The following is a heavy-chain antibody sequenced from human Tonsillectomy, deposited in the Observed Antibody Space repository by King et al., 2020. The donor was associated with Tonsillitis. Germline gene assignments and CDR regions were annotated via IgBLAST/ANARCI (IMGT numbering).Heavy chain of an antibody. Sequence: VQLVESGAEVKKPGASVKVSCKASGYTFTDHNIHWVRQAPGQGLEWMGWIIPNSGATNYAQKFLGRVTMTRDTSSSTINMEVSRLTSDDTAVYYCAGAKGYRSSRDGMDVWGQGTTVT. CDR2: IIPNSGAT. D-gene: IGHD6-13*01. CDR1: GYTFTDHN. CDR3: AGAKGYRSSRDGMDV. V-gene: IGHV1-2*02. J-gene: IGHJ6*02.